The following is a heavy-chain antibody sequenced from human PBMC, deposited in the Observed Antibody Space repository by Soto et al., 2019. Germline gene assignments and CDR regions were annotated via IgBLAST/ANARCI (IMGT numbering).Heavy chain of an antibody. Sequence: GESLKISCKGPGHLFNNHWIGWVRQTPGKGLEWMGLIFTRDSETKTSPSFQGHVSFSVDNSINAVYLQWTSLKTTDTGIYFCARGYFDSGHGYDLWGQGTLVTVSS. V-gene: IGHV5-51*01. J-gene: IGHJ5*02. CDR3: ARGYFDSGHGYDL. D-gene: IGHD3-10*01. CDR1: GHLFNNHW. CDR2: IFTRDSET.